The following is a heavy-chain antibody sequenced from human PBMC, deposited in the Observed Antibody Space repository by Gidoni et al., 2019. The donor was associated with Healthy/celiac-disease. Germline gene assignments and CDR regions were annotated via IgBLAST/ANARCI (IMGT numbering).Heavy chain of an antibody. V-gene: IGHV1-46*01. J-gene: IGHJ6*02. D-gene: IGHD3-3*01. CDR1: GYTFTSYY. Sequence: QVQLVQSGAEVKKPGASVKVSCKASGYTFTSYYMHWVRQAPGQGLEWMGIINPSGGSTSYAQKFQGRVTMTRDTSTSTVYMELSSLRSEDTAVYYCAREGPAYDFWSGYLGYYYYGMDVWGQGTTVTVSS. CDR3: AREGPAYDFWSGYLGYYYYGMDV. CDR2: INPSGGST.